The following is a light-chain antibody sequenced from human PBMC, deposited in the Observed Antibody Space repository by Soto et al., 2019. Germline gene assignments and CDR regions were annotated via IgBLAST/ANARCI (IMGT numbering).Light chain of an antibody. CDR1: SSDVGSYNH. CDR2: EVY. J-gene: IGLJ1*01. Sequence: QSVLTQPPSVSGSPGQSVTISCSGTSSDVGSYNHVSWYQQAPGTAPKVMIYEVYNRPSGVPDRFSGSKSGNTASLTISGLQPEDEADYYCYSFTNSNTYVFGTGTKVTDL. CDR3: YSFTNSNTYV. V-gene: IGLV2-18*02.